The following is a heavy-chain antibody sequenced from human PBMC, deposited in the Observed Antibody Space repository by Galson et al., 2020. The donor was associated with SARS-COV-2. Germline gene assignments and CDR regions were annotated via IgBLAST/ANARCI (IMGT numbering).Heavy chain of an antibody. Sequence: SETLSLTCAVSGTSISSGSYSWNWIRQPPGKGLEWIGYISHSGGTYYNPSLKSRVTISGDRSKNQFSLRLSSVTAADTAIYYCARLHYGEYAPEAFDIWGPGTRVTVAS. CDR2: ISHSGGT. CDR3: ARLHYGEYAPEAFDI. J-gene: IGHJ3*02. CDR1: GTSISSGSYS. D-gene: IGHD4-17*01. V-gene: IGHV4-30-2*01.